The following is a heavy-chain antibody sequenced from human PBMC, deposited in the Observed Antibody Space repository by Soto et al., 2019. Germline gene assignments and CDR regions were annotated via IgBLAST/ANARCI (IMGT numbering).Heavy chain of an antibody. CDR3: ARVRGGGPFGD. V-gene: IGHV4-31*03. CDR2: IYYSGST. CDR1: GGSISSGGSY. J-gene: IGHJ4*02. D-gene: IGHD1-26*01. Sequence: KPSETLSLTCTVSGGSISSGGSYWSWIRQLTGKGLEWIGYIYYSGSTYYNPSLKSRVTISVDTSKNQFSLKLTSVTAADTAVYYCARVRGGGPFGDWGQGTLVTVSS.